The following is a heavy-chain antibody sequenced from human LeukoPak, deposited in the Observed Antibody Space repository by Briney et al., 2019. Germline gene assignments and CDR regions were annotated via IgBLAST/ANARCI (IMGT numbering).Heavy chain of an antibody. CDR3: ARGGGRRWYFDY. CDR2: IYYSGST. J-gene: IGHJ4*02. V-gene: IGHV4-59*01. Sequence: SETLSLTCTVSGGSISSYYWSWIRQPPGKGLEWIGYIYYSGSTNYNPSLKSRVTISVDTSKNQFSLKLSSVTAADTAVYYCARGGGRRWYFDYWGQGTLVTVSS. D-gene: IGHD3-16*01. CDR1: GGSISSYY.